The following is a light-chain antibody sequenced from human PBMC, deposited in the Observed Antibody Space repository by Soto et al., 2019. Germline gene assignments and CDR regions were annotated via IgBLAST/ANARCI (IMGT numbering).Light chain of an antibody. V-gene: IGKV1-33*01. CDR1: QHLSDY. J-gene: IGKJ4*01. CDR3: HQYFNPRA. Sequence: DTRLTQSPSSLSASVGDRVTITCQASQHLSDYLNWYQQKPGKAPKLLIYDGTKLETGVPSRFSGSGSGTEFTFTISSLQPEDTATYYCHQYFNPRAFGGGTKV. CDR2: DGT.